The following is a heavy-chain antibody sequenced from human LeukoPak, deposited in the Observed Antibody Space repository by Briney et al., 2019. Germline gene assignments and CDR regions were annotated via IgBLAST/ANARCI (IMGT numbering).Heavy chain of an antibody. D-gene: IGHD6-13*01. J-gene: IGHJ6*02. Sequence: PGGSLRLSCAASGFTFSSYAMHWVRQAPGKGLEWVAVIPYDGSNKYYADSVKGRFTISRDNSKNTLYLQMNGLRAEDTAVYYCARGRDSSSWYPAYYYYGMDVWGQGTTVTVSS. CDR3: ARGRDSSSWYPAYYYYGMDV. CDR2: IPYDGSNK. CDR1: GFTFSSYA. V-gene: IGHV3-30-3*01.